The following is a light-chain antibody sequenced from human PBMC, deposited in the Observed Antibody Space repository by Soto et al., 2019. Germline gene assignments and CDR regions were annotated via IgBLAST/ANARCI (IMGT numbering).Light chain of an antibody. CDR2: GAS. V-gene: IGKV3-20*01. J-gene: IGKJ1*01. CDR3: QQYCSSPWT. CDR1: QSVSSNY. Sequence: EIVLTQSPGTLSLSPGERATLSCRASQSVSSNYLAWYQQKPGQAPRPLIYGASSRATGIPDRFSGSGAGTDFTLTISRLESEDFAVYYCQQYCSSPWTFGQGTKVDI.